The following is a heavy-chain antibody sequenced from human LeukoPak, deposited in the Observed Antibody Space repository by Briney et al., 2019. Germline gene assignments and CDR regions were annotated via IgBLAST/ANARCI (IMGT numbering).Heavy chain of an antibody. J-gene: IGHJ6*02. V-gene: IGHV3-30-3*01. CDR1: GFTFSSYA. D-gene: IGHD1-26*01. CDR2: ISYDGNNK. Sequence: QPGRSLRLSCAASGFTFSSYAMHWVRQAPGKGLEWVAVISYDGNNKYYADSVKGRFTISRDNSKNTLYLQMNSLRAEDTAVYYCAKELLLVWGQGTTVTVSS. CDR3: AKELLLV.